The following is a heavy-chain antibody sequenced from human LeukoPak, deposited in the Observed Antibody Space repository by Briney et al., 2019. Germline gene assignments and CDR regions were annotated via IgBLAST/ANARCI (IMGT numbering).Heavy chain of an antibody. CDR3: AKSNGYGLVDI. CDR1: GGSIRSNY. V-gene: IGHV4-59*12. D-gene: IGHD3-10*01. CDR2: MYYSGST. J-gene: IGHJ3*02. Sequence: SETLSLTCTVSGGSIRSNYWSWIRQPPGKGLEWIGYMYYSGSTNYNPSLKSRVTISLDTSRNQFSLKLNSVTAADTAVYYCAKSNGYGLVDIWGQGTMVTVSS.